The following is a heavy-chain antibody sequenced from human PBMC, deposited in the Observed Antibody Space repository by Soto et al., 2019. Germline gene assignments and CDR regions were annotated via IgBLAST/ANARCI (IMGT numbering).Heavy chain of an antibody. CDR1: GFTFSSYG. CDR3: AKAFVVVPAATSPFDY. Sequence: GGSLRLSCAASGFTFSSYGMHWVRQAPGKGLEWVAVISYDGSNKYYADSVKGRFTISRDNSKNTLYLQMNSLRAEDTAVYYCAKAFVVVPAATSPFDYWGQGT. D-gene: IGHD2-2*01. J-gene: IGHJ4*02. CDR2: ISYDGSNK. V-gene: IGHV3-30*18.